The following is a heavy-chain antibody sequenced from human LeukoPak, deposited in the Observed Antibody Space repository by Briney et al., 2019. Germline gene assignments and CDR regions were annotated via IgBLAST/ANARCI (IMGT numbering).Heavy chain of an antibody. CDR1: GFTFSSYS. V-gene: IGHV3-21*01. CDR3: ARGGGYCSSTSCYTERSWFDP. J-gene: IGHJ5*02. Sequence: GGSLRLSCAASGFTFSSYSMNWVRQAPGKGLEWVSSISSSSSYIYYADSVKGRFTISRDNAKNSLYLQMNSLGAEDTAVYYCARGGGYCSSTSCYTERSWFDPWGQGTLVTVSS. CDR2: ISSSSSYI. D-gene: IGHD2-2*02.